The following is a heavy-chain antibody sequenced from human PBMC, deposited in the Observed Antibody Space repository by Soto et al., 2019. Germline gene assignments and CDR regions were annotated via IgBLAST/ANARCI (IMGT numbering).Heavy chain of an antibody. J-gene: IGHJ6*02. CDR1: GYTFTSYG. D-gene: IGHD3-10*01. V-gene: IGHV1-18*01. Sequence: QVQLVQSGAEVKKPGASVKVSCKASGYTFTSYGISWVRQAPGQGLEWMGWISAYNGNTYYAQKVQGRVTMTTDTTTTPAYMELRSLRSDDTAVYYCARDKGVFLCFGRYSYGMDVSGQGTPVTVSS. CDR2: ISAYNGNT. CDR3: ARDKGVFLCFGRYSYGMDV.